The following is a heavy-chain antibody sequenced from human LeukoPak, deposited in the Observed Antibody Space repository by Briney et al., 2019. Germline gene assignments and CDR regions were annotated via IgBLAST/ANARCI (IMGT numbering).Heavy chain of an antibody. V-gene: IGHV3-23*01. J-gene: IGHJ4*02. CDR2: ISASGSNT. Sequence: GGSLRLSCAASGFTFSSLDMSWVRQAPGKGLEWVSGISASGSNTFYADSVKSRFTISRDNSKNTLYLQMSSLRAEDTAIYYCAKDSVRSGGWFYFDNWGQGTLVTVSS. CDR1: GFTFSSLD. CDR3: AKDSVRSGGWFYFDN. D-gene: IGHD6-19*01.